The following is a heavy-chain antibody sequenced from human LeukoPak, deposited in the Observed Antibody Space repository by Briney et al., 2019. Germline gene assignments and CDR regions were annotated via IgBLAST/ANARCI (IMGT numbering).Heavy chain of an antibody. J-gene: IGHJ4*02. D-gene: IGHD3-9*01. CDR1: GYTFTTYG. V-gene: IGHV1-18*01. CDR3: ATMILLLGDVLTVPPRGFDY. CDR2: ISVYNGNT. Sequence: ASVKVSCKASGYTFTTYGISWVRQAPGQGLEWLGRISVYNGNTNHARKLQGRVTMTTDTSTSTAYMELRSLRSDDTAVYYCATMILLLGDVLTVPPRGFDYWGQGTLVTVSS.